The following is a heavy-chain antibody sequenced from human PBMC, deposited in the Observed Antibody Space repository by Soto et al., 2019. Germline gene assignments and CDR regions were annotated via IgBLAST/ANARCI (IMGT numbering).Heavy chain of an antibody. CDR1: GGSFSGYY. J-gene: IGHJ6*02. V-gene: IGHV4-34*01. CDR2: INHSGST. D-gene: IGHD3-10*01. CDR3: ARGWLTSYYGSGGGWALYYYGMDV. Sequence: SETLSLTCAVYGGSFSGYYWSWIRQPPGKGLEWIGEINHSGSTNYNPSLKSRVTISVDTSKNQFSLKLSPVTAADTAVYYCARGWLTSYYGSGGGWALYYYGMDVWGQGTTVTVSS.